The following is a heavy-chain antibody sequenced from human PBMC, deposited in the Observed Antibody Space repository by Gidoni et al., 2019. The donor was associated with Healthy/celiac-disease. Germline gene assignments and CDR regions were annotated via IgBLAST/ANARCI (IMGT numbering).Heavy chain of an antibody. CDR1: GGSLSSGGYY. Sequence: QVQLQESGPGLVKPSQTLSLTCTVSGGSLSSGGYYWSWIRQHPGKGLEWIGYIYYSGSTYYNPSLKSRVTISVDTSKNQFSLKLSSVTAADTAVYYCARDGGGYYYVGAFDIWGQGTMVTVSS. CDR2: IYYSGST. V-gene: IGHV4-31*03. J-gene: IGHJ3*02. D-gene: IGHD3-22*01. CDR3: ARDGGGYYYVGAFDI.